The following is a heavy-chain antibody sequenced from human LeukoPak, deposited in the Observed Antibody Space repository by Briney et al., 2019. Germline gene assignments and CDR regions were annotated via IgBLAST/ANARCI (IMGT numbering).Heavy chain of an antibody. V-gene: IGHV1-18*01. Sequence: ASVKVSCKASGNTFTSYVISWVRQAPGQGLEWMGWISAYNGNTNYAQKLQGRVTMTTDTSTSTAYMELRSLRSDDTAVYYCARVLGYSYGYAFDYWGQGTLVTVSS. CDR2: ISAYNGNT. CDR1: GNTFTSYV. CDR3: ARVLGYSYGYAFDY. J-gene: IGHJ4*02. D-gene: IGHD5-18*01.